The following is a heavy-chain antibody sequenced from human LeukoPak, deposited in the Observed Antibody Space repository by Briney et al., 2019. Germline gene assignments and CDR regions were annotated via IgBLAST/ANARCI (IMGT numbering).Heavy chain of an antibody. CDR1: GGSISSSSYY. D-gene: IGHD2-21*02. J-gene: IGHJ5*02. V-gene: IGHV4-39*07. CDR2: INHSGST. CDR3: ARDLAVGRVVVVTAPNWFDP. Sequence: SETLSLTCTVSGGSISSSSYYWGWIRQPPGKGLEWIGEINHSGSTNYNPSLKSRVTISVDTSKNQFSLKLSSVTAADTAVYYCARDLAVGRVVVVTAPNWFDPWGQGTLVTVSS.